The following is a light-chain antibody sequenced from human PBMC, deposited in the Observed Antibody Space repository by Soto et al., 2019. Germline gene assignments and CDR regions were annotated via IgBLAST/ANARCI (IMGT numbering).Light chain of an antibody. CDR1: IGDIGSCNY. CDR2: DVS. V-gene: IGLV2-14*03. Sequence: QSALTQPASVSGSPGQSITISCAGGIGDIGSCNYVSWYQQHPGKAPKLLIYDVSYRPSGISDRFSGSKSGNTASLTISGLQPEDEADYYCSSYGASSTLFGGGTKLTVL. CDR3: SSYGASSTL. J-gene: IGLJ3*02.